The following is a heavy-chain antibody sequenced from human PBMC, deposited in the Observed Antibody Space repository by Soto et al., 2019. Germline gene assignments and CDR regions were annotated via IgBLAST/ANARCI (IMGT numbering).Heavy chain of an antibody. D-gene: IGHD3-22*01. J-gene: IGHJ4*02. V-gene: IGHV1-69*13. CDR3: ASWGYDSSGYYSFDY. CDR2: IIPIFGTA. Sequence: ASVKVSCKASGGTFSSYAISWVRQAPGQGLEWMGGIIPIFGTANYAQKFQGRVTITADESTSTAYMELSSLRSEDTAVYYCASWGYDSSGYYSFDYWGQGTLVTVSS. CDR1: GGTFSSYA.